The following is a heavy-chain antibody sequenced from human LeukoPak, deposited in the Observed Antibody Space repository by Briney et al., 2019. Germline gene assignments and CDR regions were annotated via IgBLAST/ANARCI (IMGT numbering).Heavy chain of an antibody. D-gene: IGHD3-22*01. CDR2: INPSGGST. CDR1: GYTFTSYY. Sequence: ASVKVSCKASGYTFTSYYMHWVRQAPGQGLEWMGIINPSGGSTSHAQKFQGRVTMTRDTSTSTVYMELSSLRSEDTAVYYCARAVYDSSGYYYVWPGFDYWGQGTLVTVSS. CDR3: ARAVYDSSGYYYVWPGFDY. J-gene: IGHJ4*02. V-gene: IGHV1-46*01.